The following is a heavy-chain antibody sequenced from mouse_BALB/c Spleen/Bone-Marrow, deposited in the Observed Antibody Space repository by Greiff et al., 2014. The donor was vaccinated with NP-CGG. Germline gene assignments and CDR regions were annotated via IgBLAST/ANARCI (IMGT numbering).Heavy chain of an antibody. J-gene: IGHJ4*01. CDR3: ARSGDGCPRDAMDY. D-gene: IGHD2-3*01. Sequence: QVQLKQSGAELARPGASVKLSCKASGYTFTDYYINWVKQRTGQGLEWIGEIYPGSGNTYYNEKFKGKATLTADKSSSTAYMQLSSLASEDSAVYFCARSGDGCPRDAMDYWGQGTSVTVSS. CDR1: GYTFTDYY. CDR2: IYPGSGNT. V-gene: IGHV1-77*01.